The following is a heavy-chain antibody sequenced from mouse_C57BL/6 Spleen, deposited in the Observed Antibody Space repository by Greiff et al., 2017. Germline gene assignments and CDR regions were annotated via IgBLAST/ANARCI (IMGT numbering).Heavy chain of an antibody. CDR3: ARERDYGFDY. V-gene: IGHV1-82*01. J-gene: IGHJ2*01. CDR2: IYPGDGDT. D-gene: IGHD2-4*01. Sequence: QVQLQQSGPELVKPGASVKISCKASGYAFSSSWMNWVKQRPGKGLEWIGRIYPGDGDTNYKGKFKGKATLTADKSSSTAYMQLSSLTSEDSAVYFCARERDYGFDYWGQGTTLTVSS. CDR1: GYAFSSSW.